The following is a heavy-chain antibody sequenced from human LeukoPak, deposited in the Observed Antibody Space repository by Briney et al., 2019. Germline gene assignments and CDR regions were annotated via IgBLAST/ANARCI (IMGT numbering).Heavy chain of an antibody. CDR2: TYYRSKWNN. CDR3: ARGRSITMIVVVISRADYMDV. J-gene: IGHJ6*03. CDR1: GDSVSNTGAT. V-gene: IGHV6-1*01. D-gene: IGHD3-22*01. Sequence: SQTLSLTCGISGDSVSNTGATWNWVRQSPSRGLEWLERTYYRSKWNNDYAVSVKSRLTIKPDTSKNQFSLQLKSVTPEDTAVYYCARGRSITMIVVVISRADYMDVWGKGTTVTVSS.